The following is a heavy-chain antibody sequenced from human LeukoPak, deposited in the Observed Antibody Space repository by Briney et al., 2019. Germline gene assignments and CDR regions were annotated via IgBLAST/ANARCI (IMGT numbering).Heavy chain of an antibody. Sequence: GGSLRLSCAASGFTFSSYSMNWVRQAPGKGLEWVSSISSSSSYIYCADSVKGRFTISRDNAKNSLYLQMNSLRAEDTAVYYCARQIPEGYYYDSSGSWDYWGQGTLVTVSS. D-gene: IGHD3-22*01. J-gene: IGHJ4*02. V-gene: IGHV3-21*01. CDR1: GFTFSSYS. CDR3: ARQIPEGYYYDSSGSWDY. CDR2: ISSSSSYI.